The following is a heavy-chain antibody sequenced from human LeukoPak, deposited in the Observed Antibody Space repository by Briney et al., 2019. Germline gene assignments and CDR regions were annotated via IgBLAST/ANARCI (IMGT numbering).Heavy chain of an antibody. CDR1: GFTFSSYS. Sequence: PGGSLRLSCAASGFTFSSYSMSWVRQAPGKGLEWVSSISSSSSYIYYADSVKGEVTISRDNAKNSLYLQMNSLRAEDTAVYYCARGHSGYDHWGQGTLVTVSS. D-gene: IGHD5-12*01. CDR2: ISSSSSYI. J-gene: IGHJ4*02. CDR3: ARGHSGYDH. V-gene: IGHV3-21*01.